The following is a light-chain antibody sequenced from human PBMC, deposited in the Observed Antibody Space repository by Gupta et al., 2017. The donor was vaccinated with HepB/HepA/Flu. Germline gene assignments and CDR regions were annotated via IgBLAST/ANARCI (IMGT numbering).Light chain of an antibody. Sequence: QSALTQPASVSGSPGQSITISCTGTSSDVGTYNYVTWYQQHPGKAPKLMIYDVSSRPSGVSDRFSGSKSGNTASLTISGLQAEDEAGYYCSSYTSCSTVIFGGGTKLTVL. CDR1: SSDVGTYNY. V-gene: IGLV2-14*03. CDR2: DVS. CDR3: SSYTSCSTVI. J-gene: IGLJ2*01.